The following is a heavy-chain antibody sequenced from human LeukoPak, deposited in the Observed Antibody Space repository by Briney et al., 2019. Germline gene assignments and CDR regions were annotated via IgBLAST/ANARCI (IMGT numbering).Heavy chain of an antibody. CDR1: GGTFSSYA. J-gene: IGHJ4*02. V-gene: IGHV1-69*06. D-gene: IGHD3-9*01. CDR2: IIPIFGTA. Sequence: SVKVSCKASGGTFSSYAISWVRQAPGQGLEWMGGIIPIFGTANYAQKFQGRVTITADKSTSTAYMELSSLRSEDTAVYYCARNDHDILTGYCNYYFDYWGQGTLVTVSS. CDR3: ARNDHDILTGYCNYYFDY.